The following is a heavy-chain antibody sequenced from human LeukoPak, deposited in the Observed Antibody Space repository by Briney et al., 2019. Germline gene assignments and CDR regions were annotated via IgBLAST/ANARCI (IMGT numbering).Heavy chain of an antibody. CDR3: AKDKYSSGWHYDY. CDR1: GFTVSSNY. D-gene: IGHD6-19*01. Sequence: PGGSLRLSCAASGFTVSSNYMSWVRQAPGKGLEWVSVIYSGGSTYYADSVKGRFTISRDNSKNTLYLQMNSLRAEDTAVYYCAKDKYSSGWHYDYWGQGTLVTVSS. V-gene: IGHV3-53*01. J-gene: IGHJ4*02. CDR2: IYSGGST.